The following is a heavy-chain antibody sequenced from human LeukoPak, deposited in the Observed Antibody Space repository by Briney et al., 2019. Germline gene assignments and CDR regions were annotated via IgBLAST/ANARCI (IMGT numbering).Heavy chain of an antibody. D-gene: IGHD6-13*01. Sequence: GGSLRLSSAASGFTFDDYGMSWVRQAPGKGLEWVSGINWNGGSTGYADSVKGRFTISRDNAKNSLYLQMNSLRAEDTALYYCAREASSSWYYWFDPWGQGTLVTVSS. J-gene: IGHJ5*02. CDR3: AREASSSWYYWFDP. CDR2: INWNGGST. V-gene: IGHV3-20*04. CDR1: GFTFDDYG.